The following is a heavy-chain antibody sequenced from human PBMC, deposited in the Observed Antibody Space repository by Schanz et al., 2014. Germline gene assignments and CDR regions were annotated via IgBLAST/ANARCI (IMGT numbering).Heavy chain of an antibody. CDR2: IWYDGSNK. Sequence: QERLVESGGGVVQPGRSLRLSCAASGFTFSSYGMHWVRQAPGKGLEWVAVIWYDGSNKYYADSVKGRFTISRDNSKNSLYLEMNSLRAEDTAVYFCVSQTGSPNYWGQGTLVTVSS. J-gene: IGHJ4*02. CDR3: VSQTGSPNY. CDR1: GFTFSSYG. V-gene: IGHV3-33*01. D-gene: IGHD6-13*01.